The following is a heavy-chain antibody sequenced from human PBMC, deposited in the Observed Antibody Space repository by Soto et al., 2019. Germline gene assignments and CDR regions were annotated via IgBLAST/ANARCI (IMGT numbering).Heavy chain of an antibody. V-gene: IGHV4-4*02. J-gene: IGHJ4*02. CDR2: IYHSGST. Sequence: PSETLSLTCAVSGGSISSSNWWSWVRQPPGKGLEWIGEIYHSGSTNYNPSVKGRFTISRDNSKNTLYLQMNSLRAEDTAVYYCARGSYYYDSSGLNYWGQGTLVTVSS. D-gene: IGHD3-22*01. CDR3: ARGSYYYDSSGLNY. CDR1: GGSISSSNW.